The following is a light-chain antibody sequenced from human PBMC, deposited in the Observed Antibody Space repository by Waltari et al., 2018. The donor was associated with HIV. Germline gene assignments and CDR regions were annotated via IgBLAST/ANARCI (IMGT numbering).Light chain of an antibody. CDR3: QQYNSDFYT. Sequence: IQMTQSPSILSASVGDRVPIPCRASQNVDSWLAWYQQRPGKAPKLLIYKASTLQYGVPARFTGSGSGTNFTLTINSLHPDDFATYYCQQYNSDFYTFGLGTRLDLK. J-gene: IGKJ2*01. V-gene: IGKV1-5*03. CDR1: QNVDSW. CDR2: KAS.